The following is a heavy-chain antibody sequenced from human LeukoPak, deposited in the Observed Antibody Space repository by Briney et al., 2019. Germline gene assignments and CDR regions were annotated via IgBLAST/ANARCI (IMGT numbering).Heavy chain of an antibody. CDR2: INPNSGGT. Sequence: GASVTVSCKASGYTFTFYYMRWVRQAPGQGLEWMGWINPNSGGTNYAQKFQGRVTMTRDTSISTAYMELSRLRSDDTAVYYCATSGGKLSPRSFDYWGQGTLVTVSS. J-gene: IGHJ4*02. V-gene: IGHV1-2*02. CDR1: GYTFTFYY. CDR3: ATSGGKLSPRSFDY. D-gene: IGHD3-10*01.